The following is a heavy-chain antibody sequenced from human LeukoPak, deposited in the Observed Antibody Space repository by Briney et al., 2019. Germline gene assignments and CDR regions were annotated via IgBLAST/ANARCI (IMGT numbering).Heavy chain of an antibody. CDR3: ARSSSGWSARCGMDV. CDR2: ISRSGSTI. V-gene: IGHV3-48*03. Sequence: GGSLRLSCTASGFTFSSYEMNWVRQGPGKGLEWVAYISRSGSTIYYADSVKGRFTISRDNAKTSLYLQMNSLRAEDTAVYYCARSSSGWSARCGMDVWGQGTTVTVSS. CDR1: GFTFSSYE. D-gene: IGHD6-19*01. J-gene: IGHJ6*02.